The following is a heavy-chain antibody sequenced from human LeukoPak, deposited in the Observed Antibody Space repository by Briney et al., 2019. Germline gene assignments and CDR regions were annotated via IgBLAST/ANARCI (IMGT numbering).Heavy chain of an antibody. V-gene: IGHV1-46*01. CDR2: INPSGGST. J-gene: IGHJ4*02. D-gene: IGHD3-9*01. CDR1: GYTFTSYY. CDR3: ARDRPEYDILTFDY. Sequence: ASVKVSCKASGYTFTSYYMHWVRQAPGQGLEWMGIINPSGGSTSYAQKFQGRVTMTRDTSISTAYMELSRLKSDDTAVYYCARDRPEYDILTFDYWGQGTLVTVSS.